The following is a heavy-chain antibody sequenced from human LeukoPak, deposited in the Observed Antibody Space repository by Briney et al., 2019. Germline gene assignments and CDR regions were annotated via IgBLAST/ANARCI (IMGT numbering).Heavy chain of an antibody. CDR2: INPNSGGT. CDR3: ASRTATYYYDSGDGFDI. Sequence: ASVKVSCKASGYTFIGYYMHWVRQAPGQGLEWMGWINPNSGGTNYEQKFQGRVTMTRDTSISTAYMELSRLRSDDTAVYYCASRTATYYYDSGDGFDIWGQGTMVTVSS. V-gene: IGHV1-2*02. J-gene: IGHJ3*02. CDR1: GYTFIGYY. D-gene: IGHD3-22*01.